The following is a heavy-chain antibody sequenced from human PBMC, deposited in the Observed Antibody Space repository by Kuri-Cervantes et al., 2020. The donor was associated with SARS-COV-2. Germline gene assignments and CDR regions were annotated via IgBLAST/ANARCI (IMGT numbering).Heavy chain of an antibody. Sequence: GSLRLSCTVSGGSISSYYWSWIRQPPGKGLEWIGYIYYSGSTNYNPSLKSRVTISVDTSKNQFSLKLSSVTAADTAVYYCARLGRIDPVGYWGQGTLVTVSS. CDR1: GGSISSYY. CDR2: IYYSGST. V-gene: IGHV4-59*12. D-gene: IGHD2-15*01. J-gene: IGHJ4*02. CDR3: ARLGRIDPVGY.